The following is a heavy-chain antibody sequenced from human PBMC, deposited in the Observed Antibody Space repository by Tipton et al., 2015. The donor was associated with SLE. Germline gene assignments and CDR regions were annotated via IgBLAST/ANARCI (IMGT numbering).Heavy chain of an antibody. CDR2: IYYIGST. D-gene: IGHD3-22*01. J-gene: IGHJ3*02. CDR1: GGSISSYY. V-gene: IGHV4-59*01. CDR3: ARGGIFYHHDSSGRHAFDI. Sequence: TLSLTCTVSGGSISSYYWSWIRQSPGKGLEWIGHIYYIGSTNYNPSLKSRVTISVDTSRNHFSLTLTSVTAADTAVYYCARGGIFYHHDSSGRHAFDIWGRGTVVAVSS.